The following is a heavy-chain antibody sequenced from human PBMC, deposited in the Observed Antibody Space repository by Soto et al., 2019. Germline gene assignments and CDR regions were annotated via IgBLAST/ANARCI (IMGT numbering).Heavy chain of an antibody. D-gene: IGHD3-10*01. CDR1: GYTFTSYG. Sequence: QVQLVQSGAEVKKPGASVKVSCKASGYTFTSYGISWVRQAPGQGLERMGWISAYNGNTNYAQKLHGRVTMTTDTSTSTAYLELRSLRSDDTAVYYCAREGLWFGERTPNDYWGKGTLVTVSS. CDR2: ISAYNGNT. J-gene: IGHJ4*02. CDR3: AREGLWFGERTPNDY. V-gene: IGHV1-18*01.